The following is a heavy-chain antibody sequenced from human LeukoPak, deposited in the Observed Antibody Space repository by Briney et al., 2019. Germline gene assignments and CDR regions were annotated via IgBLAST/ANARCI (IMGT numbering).Heavy chain of an antibody. CDR3: ARGDSEQLVLFDY. D-gene: IGHD6-6*01. CDR2: MNPNSGNT. V-gene: IGHV1-8*01. J-gene: IGHJ4*02. CDR1: GYTFTSYD. Sequence: ASVKVSCKASGYTFTSYDINWVRQATGQGLEWMGWMNPNSGNTGYAQKFQGGVTMTRNTSISTAYMELSSLRSEDTAVYYCARGDSEQLVLFDYWGQGTLVTVSS.